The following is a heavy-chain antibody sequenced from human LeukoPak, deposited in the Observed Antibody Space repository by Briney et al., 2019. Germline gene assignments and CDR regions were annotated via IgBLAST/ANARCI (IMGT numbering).Heavy chain of an antibody. Sequence: GGSLRLSWAASGFTFSSYGMHWVRQAPGKGLEWVAVILYDGSNKYYADSVKGRFTISRDNSKNTLYLQMNSLRAEDTAVYYCAKARNPYSSGWYYFDYWGQGTLVTVSS. CDR1: GFTFSSYG. V-gene: IGHV3-30*18. CDR2: ILYDGSNK. D-gene: IGHD6-19*01. CDR3: AKARNPYSSGWYYFDY. J-gene: IGHJ4*02.